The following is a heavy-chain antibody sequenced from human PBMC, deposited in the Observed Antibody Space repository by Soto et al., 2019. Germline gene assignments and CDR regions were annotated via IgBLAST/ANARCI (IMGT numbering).Heavy chain of an antibody. V-gene: IGHV4-59*01. CDR2: IFYSGST. J-gene: IGHJ5*01. CDR1: GGSISSYY. D-gene: IGHD3-10*02. Sequence: QVQLQESGPGLVKPSETLSLTCTVSGGSISSYYWSWIRQPPGKGLEWIGFIFYSGSTSYNPSLKSRVTISIDTSECQFSLKLNSVTAADTAVYYCANMIGDPVLSFDSWGQGTLVAVSS. CDR3: ANMIGDPVLSFDS.